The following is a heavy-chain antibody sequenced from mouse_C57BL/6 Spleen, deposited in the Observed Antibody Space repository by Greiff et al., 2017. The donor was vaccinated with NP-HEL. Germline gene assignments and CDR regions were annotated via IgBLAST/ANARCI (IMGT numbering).Heavy chain of an antibody. CDR1: GYTFTSYG. V-gene: IGHV1-81*01. CDR2: IYPRSGNT. Sequence: QVQLKESGAELARPGASVKLSCKASGYTFTSYGISWVKQRTGQGLEWIGEIYPRSGNTYYNEKFKGKATLTADKSSSTAYMELRSLTSEDSAVYFCARPHGSSRGLFACWGQGTLVTVSA. J-gene: IGHJ3*01. CDR3: ARPHGSSRGLFAC. D-gene: IGHD1-1*01.